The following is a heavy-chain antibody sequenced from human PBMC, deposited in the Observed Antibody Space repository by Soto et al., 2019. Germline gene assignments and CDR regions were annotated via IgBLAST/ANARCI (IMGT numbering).Heavy chain of an antibody. J-gene: IGHJ5*02. Sequence: ASVKVSCKASGYTFTGYYMHWVRQAPGQGLEWIGWINPNSGGTNYAQKFQGRVTMTRDTSISTAYMELSRLRSDDTAVYYCARAYSSSLYDWSDPWGQGTLVTVSS. CDR1: GYTFTGYY. CDR2: INPNSGGT. CDR3: ARAYSSSLYDWSDP. D-gene: IGHD6-19*01. V-gene: IGHV1-2*02.